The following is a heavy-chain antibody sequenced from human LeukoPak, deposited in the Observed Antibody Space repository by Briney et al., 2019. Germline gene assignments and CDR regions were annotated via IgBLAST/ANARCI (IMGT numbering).Heavy chain of an antibody. CDR1: GFTFSSYG. CDR3: AKALGGYHFDY. Sequence: GGSLRLFCAASGFTFSSYGMSWVRQAPGKGLEWVSSISGSGGNTYYADSVKGRFTISRDNSKNTLFLHMNSLRAEDTAVYYCAKALGGYHFDYWAQGTLVTVSS. J-gene: IGHJ4*02. V-gene: IGHV3-23*01. D-gene: IGHD3-16*01. CDR2: ISGSGGNT.